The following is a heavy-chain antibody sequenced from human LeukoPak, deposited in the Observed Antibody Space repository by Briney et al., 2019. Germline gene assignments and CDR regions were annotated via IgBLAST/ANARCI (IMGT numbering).Heavy chain of an antibody. V-gene: IGHV4-34*01. Sequence: KPSETLSLTCAVYGGSLSDYYWSWIRQAPGKGLEWIGEISHRGRTNSNPSLHSRIYMSVDTSKNQVSLALNSVTAADTAVYFCARIPLKFLEPFDIWGQGTMVTVSS. CDR1: GGSLSDYY. D-gene: IGHD3-3*01. CDR3: ARIPLKFLEPFDI. J-gene: IGHJ3*02. CDR2: ISHRGRT.